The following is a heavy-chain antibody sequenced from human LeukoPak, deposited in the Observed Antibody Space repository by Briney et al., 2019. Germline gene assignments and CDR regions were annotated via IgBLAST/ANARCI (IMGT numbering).Heavy chain of an antibody. CDR2: ISYDGSNK. V-gene: IGHV3-30*04. CDR3: ARDTVRGIVFYYFDY. CDR1: GFTFSSYA. D-gene: IGHD3-10*01. Sequence: QAGGSLRLSCAASGFTFSSYAMHWVRQAPGKGLEWVAVISYDGSNKYYADSVKGRFTISRDNSKNTLYLQMNSLGAEDTAVYYCARDTVRGIVFYYFDYWGQGTLVTVSS. J-gene: IGHJ4*02.